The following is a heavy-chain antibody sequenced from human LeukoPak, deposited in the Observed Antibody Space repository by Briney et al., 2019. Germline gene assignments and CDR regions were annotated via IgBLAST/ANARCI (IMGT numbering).Heavy chain of an antibody. CDR3: ARDRSLQPRWFDP. CDR2: INHSGST. V-gene: IGHV4-34*01. Sequence: SETLSLTCAVYGGSLSGYYWSWIRQPPGKGLEWIGEINHSGSTSYNPSLKSRVTMSVDTSKNQFSLKLSSVTAADTAVYYCARDRSLQPRWFDPWGQGTLVTVSS. CDR1: GGSLSGYY. D-gene: IGHD4-11*01. J-gene: IGHJ5*02.